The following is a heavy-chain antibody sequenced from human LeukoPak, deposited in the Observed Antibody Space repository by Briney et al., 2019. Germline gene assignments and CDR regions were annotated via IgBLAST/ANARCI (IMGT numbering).Heavy chain of an antibody. Sequence: PSETLSLTCTVSGGSISSYYWSWIHQPPGKGLEWIGYIYYSGSTNYNPSLKSRVTISVDTSKNQFSLKLSSVTAADTAVYYCARVRPAVAGTHYFDYWGQGTLVTVSS. CDR3: ARVRPAVAGTHYFDY. CDR1: GGSISSYY. CDR2: IYYSGST. V-gene: IGHV4-59*01. J-gene: IGHJ4*02. D-gene: IGHD6-19*01.